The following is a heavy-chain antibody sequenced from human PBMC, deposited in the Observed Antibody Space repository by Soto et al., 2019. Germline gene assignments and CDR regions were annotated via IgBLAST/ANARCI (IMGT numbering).Heavy chain of an antibody. D-gene: IGHD6-19*01. CDR2: ITPIFGTA. Sequence: SVKVSCKASGGTFSSYAISWVRQAPGQGLEWMGGITPIFGTANYAQKFQGRVTITADESTSTAYMELSSLRSEDTAVYYCARDDPVKRTFGWLVRDYYYYGMDVWGQGTTVTVSS. CDR3: ARDDPVKRTFGWLVRDYYYYGMDV. V-gene: IGHV1-69*13. CDR1: GGTFSSYA. J-gene: IGHJ6*02.